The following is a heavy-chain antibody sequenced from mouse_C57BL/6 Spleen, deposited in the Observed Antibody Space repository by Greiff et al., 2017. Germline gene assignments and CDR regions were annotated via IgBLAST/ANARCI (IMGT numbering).Heavy chain of an antibody. J-gene: IGHJ1*03. V-gene: IGHV3-6*01. D-gene: IGHD2-3*01. CDR2: ISYDGSN. CDR3: ARGWLLWGGYCGV. CDR1: GYSITSGYY. Sequence: VQLKESGPGLVKPSQSLSLTCSVTGYSITSGYYWNWIRQFPGNKLECMGYISYDGSNNYNPSLTNRISITRDTSKNQFFLKLYSVTTEDTATYYGARGWLLWGGYCGVWGTGTTVTVSS.